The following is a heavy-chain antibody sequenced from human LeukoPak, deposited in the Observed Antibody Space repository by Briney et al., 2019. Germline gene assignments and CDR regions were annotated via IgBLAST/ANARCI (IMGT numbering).Heavy chain of an antibody. CDR3: ATRTHCSSTSCYPTPFDY. CDR2: IYYSGSA. Sequence: SETLSLTCTVSGGSISSYYWSWIRQPPGKGLEWIGYIYYSGSADYNPSLKSRVTISVDTSKNQFSLKLSSVTAADTAVYYCATRTHCSSTSCYPTPFDYWGQGTLVTVSS. V-gene: IGHV4-59*08. D-gene: IGHD2-2*01. CDR1: GGSISSYY. J-gene: IGHJ4*02.